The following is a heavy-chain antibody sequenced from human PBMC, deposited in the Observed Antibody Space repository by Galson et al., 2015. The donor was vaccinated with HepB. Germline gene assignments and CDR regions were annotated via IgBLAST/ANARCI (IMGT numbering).Heavy chain of an antibody. CDR1: GFTFSSYG. J-gene: IGHJ4*02. V-gene: IGHV3-33*01. Sequence: SLRLSCAASGFTFSSYGMHWVRQAPGKGLEWAAVIWYDGSNKYYADSVKGRFTISRDNSKNTLYLQMNSLRAEDTAVYYCARSNSPGIAVAGTFDYWGQGTLVTVSS. CDR2: IWYDGSNK. CDR3: ARSNSPGIAVAGTFDY. D-gene: IGHD6-19*01.